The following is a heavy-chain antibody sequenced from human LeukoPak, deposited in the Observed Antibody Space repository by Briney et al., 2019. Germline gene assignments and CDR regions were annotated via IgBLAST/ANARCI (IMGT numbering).Heavy chain of an antibody. J-gene: IGHJ5*02. Sequence: PAASVKVSCKASGYTFTGYYMHWVRQAPGQGLEWMGWINPNSGGTNYAQKFQGRVTMTRDTSISTAYMELSRLRSDDTAVYYCARDRPPSLVAGIDPWGQGTLVIVSS. V-gene: IGHV1-2*02. CDR2: INPNSGGT. CDR1: GYTFTGYY. CDR3: ARDRPPSLVAGIDP. D-gene: IGHD2-15*01.